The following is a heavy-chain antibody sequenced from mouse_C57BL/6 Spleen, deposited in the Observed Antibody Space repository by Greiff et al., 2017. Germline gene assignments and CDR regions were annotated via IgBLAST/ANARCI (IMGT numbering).Heavy chain of an antibody. Sequence: VQGVESGPELVKPGASVKISCKASGYAFSSSWMNWVKQRPGKGLEWIGRIYPGDGDTNYNGKFKGKATLTADKSSSTAYMQLSSLTSEDSAVYFCARRVYYSYFDYWGQGTTLTVSS. CDR2: IYPGDGDT. CDR1: GYAFSSSW. D-gene: IGHD2-12*01. CDR3: ARRVYYSYFDY. V-gene: IGHV1-82*01. J-gene: IGHJ2*01.